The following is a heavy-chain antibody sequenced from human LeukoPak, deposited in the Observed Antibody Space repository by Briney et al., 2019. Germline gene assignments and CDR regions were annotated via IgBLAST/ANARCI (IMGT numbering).Heavy chain of an antibody. CDR1: GFTFSNAW. Sequence: GGSLRLSCAASGFTFSNAWMSWVRQAPGKGLEWVGRIKSKTDGGTTDYAAPVKGRFTISRDDSKNTLYLQMNSLKTEDTAVYYCTTARAKDSSIYYYRVDTGGQGTMVTVS. V-gene: IGHV3-15*01. CDR3: TTARAKDSSIYYYRVDT. J-gene: IGHJ3*02. D-gene: IGHD3-22*01. CDR2: IKSKTDGGTT.